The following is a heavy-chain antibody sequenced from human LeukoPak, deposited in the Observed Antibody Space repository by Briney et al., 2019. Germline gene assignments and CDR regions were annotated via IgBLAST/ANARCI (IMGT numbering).Heavy chain of an antibody. V-gene: IGHV3-64*01. J-gene: IGHJ4*02. CDR2: ISSNGGST. CDR1: GFTFSSYA. Sequence: AGGSLRLSCAASGFTFSSYAMHWARQAPGKGLEYVSAISSNGGSTYYANSVKGRFTISRDNSKNTLYLQMGSLRAEDMAVYYCARESGYGDYDYWGQGTLVTVSS. CDR3: ARESGYGDYDY. D-gene: IGHD4-17*01.